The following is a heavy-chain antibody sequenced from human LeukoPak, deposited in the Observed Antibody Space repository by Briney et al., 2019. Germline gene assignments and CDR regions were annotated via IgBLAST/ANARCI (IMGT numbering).Heavy chain of an antibody. D-gene: IGHD2-21*02. Sequence: SETLSPTCNISGGSVGTYYWSWIRQPPGKGLEWIGYVYFTGNTNYNPSLKSRLAISMDTSKNLLSLTLSSVTAADTAVYFCATLSVRLLTLDVWGQGTTVTVSS. V-gene: IGHV4-59*02. CDR3: ATLSVRLLTLDV. CDR2: VYFTGNT. CDR1: GGSVGTYY. J-gene: IGHJ6*02.